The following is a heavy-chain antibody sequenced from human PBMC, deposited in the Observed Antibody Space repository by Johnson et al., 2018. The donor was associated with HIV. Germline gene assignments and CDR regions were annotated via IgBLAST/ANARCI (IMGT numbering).Heavy chain of an antibody. Sequence: QVQLVESGGGVVQPGRSLRLSCAASGFTFSSYAMHWVRQAPGKGLEWVAVISYDGSNKYYADSVKGRFTISRDNSKNTLYLQMNSLRAEDTAVYYCARGGQGRAAAGTFRRAFDIWGQGTMVTVSS. CDR2: ISYDGSNK. CDR1: GFTFSSYA. V-gene: IGHV3-30-3*01. J-gene: IGHJ3*02. CDR3: ARGGQGRAAAGTFRRAFDI. D-gene: IGHD6-13*01.